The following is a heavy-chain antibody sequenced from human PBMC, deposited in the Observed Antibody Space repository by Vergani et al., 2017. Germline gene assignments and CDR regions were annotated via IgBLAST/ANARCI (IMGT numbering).Heavy chain of an antibody. CDR1: GYTLTELS. CDR2: FDPEDGET. V-gene: IGHV1-24*01. CDR3: ATRPLTGTYYYYYMDV. D-gene: IGHD1-7*01. Sequence: QVQLVQSGAEVKKPGASVTVSCKVSGYTLTELSMHWVRQAPGKGLEWMGGFDPEDGETIYAQKFQGRVTMTEDTSTDTAYMELSSLRSEDTAVYYCATRPLTGTYYYYYMDVWGKGTTVTVSS. J-gene: IGHJ6*03.